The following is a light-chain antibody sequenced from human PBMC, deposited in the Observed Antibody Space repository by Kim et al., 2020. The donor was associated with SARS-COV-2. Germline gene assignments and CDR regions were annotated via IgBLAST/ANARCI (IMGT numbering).Light chain of an antibody. V-gene: IGKV1-39*01. CDR1: LNIDNH. CDR2: AAS. Sequence: DIQMTQSPSSLSASVGDRITITCRASLNIDNHLNWYQQKPGRAPKLLIYAASNLQIEVPSRFSGIGSGTDFTLTINVLQPEDFATYFCQQTFRPLGTFGQGTKVDIK. J-gene: IGKJ1*01. CDR3: QQTFRPLGT.